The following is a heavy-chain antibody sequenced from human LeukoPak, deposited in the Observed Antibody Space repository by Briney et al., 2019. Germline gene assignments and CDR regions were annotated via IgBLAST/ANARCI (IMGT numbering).Heavy chain of an antibody. CDR3: ASISIAAAGTSPDY. CDR1: GFTFSSYA. V-gene: IGHV3-30-3*01. Sequence: PGGSLRLSCEASGFTFSSYAMHWVRQAPGKGLEWVAVISYDGSNKYYADSVKGRFTISRDNSKNTLYLQMNSLRAEDTAVYYCASISIAAAGTSPDYWGQGTLVTVSS. D-gene: IGHD6-13*01. CDR2: ISYDGSNK. J-gene: IGHJ4*02.